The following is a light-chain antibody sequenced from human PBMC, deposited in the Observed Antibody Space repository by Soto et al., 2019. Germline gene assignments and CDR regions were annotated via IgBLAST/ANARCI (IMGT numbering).Light chain of an antibody. CDR2: GAS. CDR3: QQYNSWPLT. CDR1: QRIRSN. J-gene: IGKJ4*02. Sequence: EIVMTQSPATLSVSPWERVTLSCRASQRIRSNLAWYQQQPGQTPRLLIYGASTRTTDIPARFSGSGSGTEFTRTVSSLQSEDFAVYYCQQYNSWPLTFSGGTKVEIK. V-gene: IGKV3D-15*01.